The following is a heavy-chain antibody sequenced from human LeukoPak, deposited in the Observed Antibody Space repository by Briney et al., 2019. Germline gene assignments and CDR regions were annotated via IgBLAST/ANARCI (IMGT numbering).Heavy chain of an antibody. CDR2: IWSDGSSE. D-gene: IGHD1-1*01. CDR3: ARDRGNDFLDY. CDR1: GFTFNNYA. V-gene: IGHV3-33*08. J-gene: IGHJ4*02. Sequence: PGGSLRLSCAASGFTFNNYAMTWVRQAPGKGLEWVAFIWSDGSSEYYADSVKGRFSVSRDNSKNTVYLQINGLRVEDTAVYHCARDRGNDFLDYWGQGTLVTVSS.